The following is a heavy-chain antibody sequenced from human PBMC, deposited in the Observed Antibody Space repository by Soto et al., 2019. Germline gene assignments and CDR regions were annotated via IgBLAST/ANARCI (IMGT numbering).Heavy chain of an antibody. J-gene: IGHJ6*02. V-gene: IGHV3-48*02. CDR3: AREGITMTVVLPMDV. D-gene: IGHD3-22*01. Sequence: EVHLVESGGGLVQPGGSLRLSCAASGFTFSSYSMNWVRQAPGKGLEWVSYISGSSSTIYYADSVKGRFTISRDNGKNSLYLQMNSLRDEDTAVYYCAREGITMTVVLPMDVWGQGPTVSVSS. CDR2: ISGSSSTI. CDR1: GFTFSSYS.